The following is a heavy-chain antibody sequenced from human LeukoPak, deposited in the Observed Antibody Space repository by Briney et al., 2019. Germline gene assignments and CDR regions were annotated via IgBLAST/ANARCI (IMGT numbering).Heavy chain of an antibody. CDR3: AKAYYGSGSLFDY. J-gene: IGHJ4*02. V-gene: IGHV1-3*01. D-gene: IGHD3-10*01. CDR2: INAGNGNT. Sequence: ASVKVSCKASGHTSTTYDIHWVRQAPGQRLEWMGWINAGNGNTKYSQKFQGRVTITRDTSASTAYMELSSPRSEDTAVYYCAKAYYGSGSLFDYWGQGTLVTVSS. CDR1: GHTSTTYD.